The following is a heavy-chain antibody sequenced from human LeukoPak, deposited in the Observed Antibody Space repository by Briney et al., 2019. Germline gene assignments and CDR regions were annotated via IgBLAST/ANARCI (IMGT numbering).Heavy chain of an antibody. V-gene: IGHV4-4*07. CDR2: IYTSGTT. CDR3: ARDAKYYFGSRTYFFFEY. Sequence: SETLSLTCTVSVGSFSRYYWSWIRQPAGKGLEWIGHIYTSGTTNYNPSLKSRVTMSIDTSKNQFSLNLSSVTAADTAIYYCARDAKYYFGSRTYFFFEYWGQGTLLTVSS. J-gene: IGHJ4*02. D-gene: IGHD3-10*01. CDR1: VGSFSRYY.